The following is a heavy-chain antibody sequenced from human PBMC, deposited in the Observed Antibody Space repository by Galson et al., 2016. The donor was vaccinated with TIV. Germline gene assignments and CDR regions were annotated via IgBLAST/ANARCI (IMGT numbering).Heavy chain of an antibody. CDR2: ISFTGGST. J-gene: IGHJ4*02. CDR3: AKDRVKTVFGAGSFDF. Sequence: SLRLSCAASGFTFTTYAMNWVRQAPGKGPEWVSSISFTGGSTYYADSVKGRFTVSRDNSKNTVYLQMNRLRTDDTATYFCAKDRVKTVFGAGSFDFWGQGTRLTVSS. V-gene: IGHV3-23*01. D-gene: IGHD3-3*01. CDR1: GFTFTTYA.